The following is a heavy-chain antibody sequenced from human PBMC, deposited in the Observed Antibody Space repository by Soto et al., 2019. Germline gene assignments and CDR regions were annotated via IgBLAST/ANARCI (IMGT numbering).Heavy chain of an antibody. J-gene: IGHJ4*02. CDR3: AKSHTTSGWYVTTDY. CDR1: GFTFGDYA. V-gene: IGHV3-9*01. D-gene: IGHD6-19*01. Sequence: GGSLRLACAASGFTFGDYATQLVRQAPGKGLEWVSAISWNSGSIDYADSVKGRFTISRDNAKNSLYLQMNSLRAEDTALYYCAKSHTTSGWYVTTDYWGQGTLVTVSS. CDR2: ISWNSGSI.